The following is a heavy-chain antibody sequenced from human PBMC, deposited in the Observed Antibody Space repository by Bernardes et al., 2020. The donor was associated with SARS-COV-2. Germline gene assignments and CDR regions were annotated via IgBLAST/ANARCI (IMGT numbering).Heavy chain of an antibody. Sequence: SETLSLTCSVSGGSISSSPYYWGWVRQPPGKGLEWIGSTYYRGSTYYNPSLKSRVTVSVDTSKNQFSLTLSSVTAADTAVYFCASTHCSTTNCYTPFYYYGMDVWGQGTTVTVSS. CDR3: ASTHCSTTNCYTPFYYYGMDV. CDR2: TYYRGST. V-gene: IGHV4-39*01. J-gene: IGHJ6*02. D-gene: IGHD2-2*02. CDR1: GGSISSSPYY.